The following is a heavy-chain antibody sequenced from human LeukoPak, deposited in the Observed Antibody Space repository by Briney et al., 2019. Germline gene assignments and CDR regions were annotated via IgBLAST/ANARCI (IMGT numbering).Heavy chain of an antibody. V-gene: IGHV4-34*01. D-gene: IGHD3-3*01. J-gene: IGHJ4*02. Sequence: GSLRLSCAASGFTFSDYYWSWIRQPPGKGLEWIGEINHSGSANYNPSLKSRVTISVDTSKNQFSLKLSSVTAADTAVYYCARGEFWSGCIGYWGQGTLVTVSS. CDR1: GFTFSDYY. CDR2: INHSGSA. CDR3: ARGEFWSGCIGY.